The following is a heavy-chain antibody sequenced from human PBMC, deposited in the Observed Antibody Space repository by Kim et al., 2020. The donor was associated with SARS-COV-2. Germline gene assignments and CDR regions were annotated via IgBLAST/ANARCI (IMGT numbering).Heavy chain of an antibody. CDR3: ARSILPDY. J-gene: IGHJ4*02. Sequence: GSDKNSVDSMTDRFTSSRDNARNSLYLQMNSLRAEDTAVYFCARSILPDYWGQGTLVTVSS. D-gene: IGHD3-10*01. CDR2: GSDK. V-gene: IGHV3-7*03.